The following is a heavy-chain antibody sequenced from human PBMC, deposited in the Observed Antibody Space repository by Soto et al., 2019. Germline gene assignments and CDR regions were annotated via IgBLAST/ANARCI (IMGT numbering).Heavy chain of an antibody. CDR3: ARERCSGGSCYSLRDYYYSYMDV. Sequence: ASVKVSCKASGYTFTSYGISWVRQAPGQGLEWMGWISAYNGNTNYAQKLQGRVTMTTDTSTSTAYMELRSLRSDDTAVYYCARERCSGGSCYSLRDYYYSYMDVWGKGTTVTVSS. CDR1: GYTFTSYG. V-gene: IGHV1-18*01. CDR2: ISAYNGNT. D-gene: IGHD2-15*01. J-gene: IGHJ6*03.